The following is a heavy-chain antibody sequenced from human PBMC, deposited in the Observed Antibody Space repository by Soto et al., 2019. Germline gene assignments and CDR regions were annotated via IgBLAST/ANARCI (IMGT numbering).Heavy chain of an antibody. D-gene: IGHD2-2*01. CDR3: ARQVQRCSTTYYCFYHYMDV. CDR2: IYYSGSA. Sequence: QLQLQESGPGLVKPSETLSLTCTVSGGSISSSGYYWGWIRQPPGKGLEWIGSIYYSGSAYYNPSLKSRVTMSVDTSRNQFSLDLNSVTAADTAIYYCARQVQRCSTTYYCFYHYMDVWGKGTTVTVSS. CDR1: GGSISSSGYY. J-gene: IGHJ6*03. V-gene: IGHV4-39*01.